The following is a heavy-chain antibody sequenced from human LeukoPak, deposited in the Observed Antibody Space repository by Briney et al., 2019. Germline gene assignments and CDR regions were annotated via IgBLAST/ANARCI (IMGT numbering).Heavy chain of an antibody. CDR2: INQDGSQK. CDR3: ARDWFDGDYDRFDY. V-gene: IGHV3-7*03. D-gene: IGHD4-17*01. J-gene: IGHJ4*02. Sequence: GGSLRLSCAVSGFTFSNYWMSWFRQAPGKGLEWVANINQDGSQKFSVDSVKGRFTISRDTAKNSLYLQMNSLRVEDTAVYYCARDWFDGDYDRFDYWGQGTRVTVPS. CDR1: GFTFSNYW.